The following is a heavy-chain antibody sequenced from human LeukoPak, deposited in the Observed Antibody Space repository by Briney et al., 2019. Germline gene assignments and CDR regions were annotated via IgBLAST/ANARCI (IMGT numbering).Heavy chain of an antibody. CDR3: ATDSGGSPYYYYYMDV. CDR1: GGSFSGYY. CDR2: INHSGST. Sequence: PSETLSLTCAVYGGSFSGYYWSWIRQPPGKGLEWIGEINHSGSTNYNPSLKSRVTISVDTSKNQFSLKLSSVTAADTAVYYCATDSGGSPYYYYYMDVWGKGTTVTVSS. D-gene: IGHD1-26*01. J-gene: IGHJ6*03. V-gene: IGHV4-34*01.